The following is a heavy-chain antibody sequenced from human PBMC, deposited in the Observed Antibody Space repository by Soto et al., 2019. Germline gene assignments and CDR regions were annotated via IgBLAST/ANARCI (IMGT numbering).Heavy chain of an antibody. D-gene: IGHD3-10*01. CDR3: ARHLKAGSPYYYYYYYMDV. J-gene: IGHJ6*03. CDR2: IYYSGST. V-gene: IGHV4-39*01. CDR1: DGSISSSSYY. Sequence: PSETMSVTCPVADGSISSSSYYWGWIRQPPGKGLEWIGSIYYSGSTYYNPSLKSRVTISVDTSKNQFSLKLSSVTAADTAVYYCARHLKAGSPYYYYYYYMDVWGKGTTVTVSS.